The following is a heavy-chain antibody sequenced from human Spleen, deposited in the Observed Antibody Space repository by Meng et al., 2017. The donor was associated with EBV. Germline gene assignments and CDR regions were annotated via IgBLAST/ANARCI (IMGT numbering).Heavy chain of an antibody. CDR3: STSQFDY. CDR2: INPSDGST. Sequence: QSGADVKKAGASVKVSCKASGYTFTSYYVHWVRHAPGQGLEWVGIINPSDGSTSYAQKFQGRVTMTRDTSTSTVYMELSSLRSEDTAIYYCSTSQFDYWGQGTLVTVSS. J-gene: IGHJ4*02. CDR1: GYTFTSYY. D-gene: IGHD2/OR15-2a*01. V-gene: IGHV1-46*01.